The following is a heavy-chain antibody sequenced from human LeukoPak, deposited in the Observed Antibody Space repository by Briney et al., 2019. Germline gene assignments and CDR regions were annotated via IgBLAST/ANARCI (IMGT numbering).Heavy chain of an antibody. V-gene: IGHV4-59*01. CDR1: GGSISSYY. J-gene: IGHJ3*02. Sequence: PSETLSLTCTVSGGSISSYYWSWIRQPPGKGLVWIGYIHYSGSTNYNPSLKSRVTISVDTSKNHFSLKLSSVTAADTAVYYCARYSGSYPHDAFDIWGQGTMVTVSS. CDR2: IHYSGST. D-gene: IGHD1-26*01. CDR3: ARYSGSYPHDAFDI.